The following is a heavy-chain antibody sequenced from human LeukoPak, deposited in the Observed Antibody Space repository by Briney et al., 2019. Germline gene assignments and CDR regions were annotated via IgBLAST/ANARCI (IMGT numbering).Heavy chain of an antibody. J-gene: IGHJ3*02. CDR1: GGSLSTYY. D-gene: IGHD1-26*01. V-gene: IGHV4-39*01. CDR3: ARLNSGSPDAFDI. Sequence: SETLSLTCTVSGGSLSTYYWGWIRQPPGKGLEWIGSIYYSGSTYYNPSLKSQVTISVDTSKNQFSLKLSSVTAADTAVYYCARLNSGSPDAFDIWGQGTMVTVSS. CDR2: IYYSGST.